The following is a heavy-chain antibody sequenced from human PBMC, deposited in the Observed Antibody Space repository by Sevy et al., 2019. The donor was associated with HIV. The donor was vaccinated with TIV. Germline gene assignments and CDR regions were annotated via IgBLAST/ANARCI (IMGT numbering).Heavy chain of an antibody. CDR3: ARVRQSGDFWSGYYLDP. V-gene: IGHV4-59*01. D-gene: IGHD3-3*01. Sequence: SETLSLTCTVSGGSISSDFWSWIRQPPGNGLEWIGYIYYSGSTNYNPSLKSRFTISVDTSKNQFSLKLSSVTAADTAVYYCARVRQSGDFWSGYYLDPWGQGTLVTVSS. CDR2: IYYSGST. J-gene: IGHJ5*02. CDR1: GGSISSDF.